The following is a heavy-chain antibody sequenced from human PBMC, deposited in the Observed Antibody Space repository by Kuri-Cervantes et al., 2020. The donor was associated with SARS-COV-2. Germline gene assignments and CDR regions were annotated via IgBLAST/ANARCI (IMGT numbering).Heavy chain of an antibody. J-gene: IGHJ4*02. D-gene: IGHD3-16*01. CDR2: IRYDGSNK. V-gene: IGHV3-30*02. CDR3: AKSQKSGDLGDDFDY. Sequence: GGSLRLSCAASGFTFSSYGMHWVRQAPGKGLEWVAFIRYDGSNKYYADSVKGRFTISRDNSKNTLYLQMNSLRAEDTAVYYCAKSQKSGDLGDDFDYWGQGTLVTVSS. CDR1: GFTFSSYG.